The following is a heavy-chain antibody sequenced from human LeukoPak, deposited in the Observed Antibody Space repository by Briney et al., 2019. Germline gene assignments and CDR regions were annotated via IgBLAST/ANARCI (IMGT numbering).Heavy chain of an antibody. CDR2: IKHDGGEK. J-gene: IGHJ5*02. V-gene: IGHV3-7*04. CDR3: ARQPLFPHRFDP. CDR1: GFTFSNYW. Sequence: GGSLRLSCASSGFTFSNYWMTWVRQAPGKGLEWVANIKHDGGEKYYVDSVKGRFTISRDNAKNSLYLQMNSLRAEDTAVYYCARQPLFPHRFDPWGQGTLVTVSS.